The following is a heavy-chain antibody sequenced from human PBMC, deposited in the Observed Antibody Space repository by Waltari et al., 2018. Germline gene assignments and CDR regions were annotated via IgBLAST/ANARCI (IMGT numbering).Heavy chain of an antibody. V-gene: IGHV1-69*12. CDR3: ARYCSSTSCPHLGYYGMDV. Sequence: QVQLVQSGAEVKKPGSSVTVSCKASGGTFSSYAIRWVRNAPGQGLAWRGEIIPTFGTANYAQKCQGRVTITADESTSTAYMGLSSLRSEDTAVYYCARYCSSTSCPHLGYYGMDVWGQGTTVTVSS. D-gene: IGHD2-2*01. J-gene: IGHJ6*02. CDR2: IIPTFGTA. CDR1: GGTFSSYA.